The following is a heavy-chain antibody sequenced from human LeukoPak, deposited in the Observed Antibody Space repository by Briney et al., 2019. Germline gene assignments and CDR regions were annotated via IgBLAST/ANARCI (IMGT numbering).Heavy chain of an antibody. V-gene: IGHV4-4*02. Sequence: PSGTLSLTCAVSGGSISSGNWWSWVRQPPGKGLEWIGEIYHSGNTVYNPPLKSRVTISVDNSKNQFSQKLTSVTAADTAVYYCARNGDSASVVDWGQGTLVTVSS. CDR3: ARNGDSASVVD. CDR1: GGSISSGNW. CDR2: IYHSGNT. J-gene: IGHJ4*02. D-gene: IGHD4-17*01.